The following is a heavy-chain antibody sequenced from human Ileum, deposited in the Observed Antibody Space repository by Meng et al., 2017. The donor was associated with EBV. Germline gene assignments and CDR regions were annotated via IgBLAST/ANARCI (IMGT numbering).Heavy chain of an antibody. J-gene: IGHJ4*02. V-gene: IGHV4-39*01. CDR3: VRRQKSDGDYAHFDN. CDR2: IYYSGKT. D-gene: IGHD4-17*01. CDR1: GGSISSTDCF. Sequence: QLQGTGQGLWKPSSTLALTCTVSGGSISSTDCFGHWIRQPPGKGLGWLGNIYYSGKTYYTPSLRSRVSISVDTSKNQFSLKLSSVTAADTAVYYCVRRQKSDGDYAHFDNWGQGTLVTVSS.